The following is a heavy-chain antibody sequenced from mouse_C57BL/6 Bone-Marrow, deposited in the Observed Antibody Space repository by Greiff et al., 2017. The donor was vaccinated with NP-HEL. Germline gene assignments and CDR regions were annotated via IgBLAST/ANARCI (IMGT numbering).Heavy chain of an antibody. CDR2: ISYDGSN. V-gene: IGHV3-6*01. CDR1: GYSITSGYY. CDR3: ARPSVYAMDY. Sequence: EVQLVESGPGLVKPSQSLSLTCSVTGYSITSGYYWNWIRQFPGNKLEWMGYISYDGSNNYNPSLKNRISITRDTSKNQFFLKLNSVTTEDTATYYCARPSVYAMDYWGQGTSVTVSS. D-gene: IGHD1-1*01. J-gene: IGHJ4*01.